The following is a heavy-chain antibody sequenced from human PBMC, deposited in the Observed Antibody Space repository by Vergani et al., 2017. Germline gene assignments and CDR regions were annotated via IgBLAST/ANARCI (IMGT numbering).Heavy chain of an antibody. CDR1: GFTFSSYA. V-gene: IGHV3-23*01. D-gene: IGHD6-13*01. CDR2: ISGSGGST. J-gene: IGHJ5*02. CDR3: AKDQTLYSSSWYDD. Sequence: EVQLLESGGGLVQPGGSLRLSCAASGFTFSSYAMSWVRQAPGKGLEWVSAISGSGGSTYYADSVKGRFTISRDNSKNTLYLQMNSLTAEDTAVFYCAKDQTLYSSSWYDDWGQGTLVTVSS.